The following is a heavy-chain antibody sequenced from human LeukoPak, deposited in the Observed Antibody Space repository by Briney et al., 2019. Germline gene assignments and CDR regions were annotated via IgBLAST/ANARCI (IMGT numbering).Heavy chain of an antibody. J-gene: IGHJ3*02. D-gene: IGHD5-18*01. Sequence: HRASVKVSCKASGYTFNKNAINWVRQVPGQGLEWMGWINTKTGTPTYAQGFTGRFVFSLDMSVSTAFLQISSLKPTDTAVYFCARRSPTADAFDIWGQGTLVIVSS. CDR1: GYTFNKNA. V-gene: IGHV7-4-1*02. CDR3: ARRSPTADAFDI. CDR2: INTKTGTP.